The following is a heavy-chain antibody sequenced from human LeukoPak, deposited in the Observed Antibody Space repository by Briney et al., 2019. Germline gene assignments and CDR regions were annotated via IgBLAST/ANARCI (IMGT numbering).Heavy chain of an antibody. CDR3: ARAHYGSGSYWELLGSYYYYMDV. CDR1: GYTFTSYG. Sequence: ASVKVSCKASGYTFTSYGISWVRQAPGQGPEWMGWISAYNGNTNYAQKLQGRVTMTTDTSTSTAYMELRSLRSDDTAVYYCARAHYGSGSYWELLGSYYYYMDVWGKGTTVTVSS. J-gene: IGHJ6*03. D-gene: IGHD3-10*01. V-gene: IGHV1-18*01. CDR2: ISAYNGNT.